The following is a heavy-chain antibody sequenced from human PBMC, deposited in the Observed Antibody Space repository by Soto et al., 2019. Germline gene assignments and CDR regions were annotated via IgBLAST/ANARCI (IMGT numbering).Heavy chain of an antibody. CDR3: AKETYSSSWFHFDY. CDR1: GFTFSSYG. Sequence: QVQLVESGGGVVQPGRPLRLSCAASGFTFSSYGMHWVRQAPGKGLEWVAVISYDGSNKYYADYVKGRFTISRDNSKNTLYLQMNSLRAEDTAVYYCAKETYSSSWFHFDYWGQGTLVTVSS. D-gene: IGHD6-13*01. J-gene: IGHJ4*02. V-gene: IGHV3-30*18. CDR2: ISYDGSNK.